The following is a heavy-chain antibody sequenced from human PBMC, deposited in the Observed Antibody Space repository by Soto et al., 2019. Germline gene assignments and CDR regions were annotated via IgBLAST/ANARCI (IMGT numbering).Heavy chain of an antibody. J-gene: IGHJ4*02. CDR3: ARCLTPAAAGY. V-gene: IGHV4-59*01. CDR2: IYYSGYT. D-gene: IGHD6-13*01. Sequence: SETLSLTCTVSAGSISTYYWAWIRQPPGKGLEWVGYIYYSGYTNYNPSLKSRVTISVDMSKNQFSLKLSSVTAADTAVYYCARCLTPAAAGYWGQGTLVTVSS. CDR1: AGSISTYY.